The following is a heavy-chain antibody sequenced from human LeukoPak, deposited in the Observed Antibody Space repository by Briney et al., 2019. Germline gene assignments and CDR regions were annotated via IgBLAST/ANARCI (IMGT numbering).Heavy chain of an antibody. CDR3: ARDVVRWAAAANFDY. J-gene: IGHJ4*02. CDR1: GFTFSSYA. D-gene: IGHD6-13*01. CDR2: ISYDGSNK. V-gene: IGHV3-30-3*01. Sequence: GRSLRLSCAASGFTFSSYAMHWARQAPGKGLEWVAVISYDGSNKYYADSVKGRFTISRDNSKNTLYLQMNSLRAEDTAVYYCARDVVRWAAAANFDYWGQGTLVTVSS.